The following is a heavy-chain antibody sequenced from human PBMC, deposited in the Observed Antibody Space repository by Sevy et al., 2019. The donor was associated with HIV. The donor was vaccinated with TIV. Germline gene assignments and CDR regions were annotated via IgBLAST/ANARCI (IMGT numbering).Heavy chain of an antibody. Sequence: GGSLRRSCAASGFTFTEFVMSWVRQSPGKGLEGVSTINSGGGSTYYADSVKGRFTISRDNSQNTLDLQMNSLRAEDTAVYYCAKDVVGGYYDSSGYSDHWGQGTLVTVSS. CDR1: GFTFTEFV. CDR3: AKDVVGGYYDSSGYSDH. J-gene: IGHJ4*02. CDR2: INSGGGST. V-gene: IGHV3-23*01. D-gene: IGHD3-22*01.